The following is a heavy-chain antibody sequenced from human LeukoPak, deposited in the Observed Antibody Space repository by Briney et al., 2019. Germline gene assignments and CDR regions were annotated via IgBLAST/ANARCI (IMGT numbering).Heavy chain of an antibody. Sequence: PGGSLRLSCAASGFTFSSYGMHWVRQAPGKGLEWVAVIWYDGSNKYYADSVKGRFTISRDNSKNTLYLQMNSLRAEDTAVYYCARAPSVCSGGSCWLDYWGQGTLVTVSS. CDR3: ARAPSVCSGGSCWLDY. CDR2: IWYDGSNK. J-gene: IGHJ4*02. D-gene: IGHD2-15*01. V-gene: IGHV3-33*01. CDR1: GFTFSSYG.